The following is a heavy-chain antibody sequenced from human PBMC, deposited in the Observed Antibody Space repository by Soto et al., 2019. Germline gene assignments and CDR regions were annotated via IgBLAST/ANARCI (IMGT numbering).Heavy chain of an antibody. CDR2: INGGNGNT. J-gene: IGHJ5*02. CDR1: GYTFTSYA. V-gene: IGHV1-3*01. D-gene: IGHD2-15*01. Sequence: QVQLVQSGAAVKKPGASVKVSCNASGYTFTSYAMHWVRQALGQRLEWMGWINGGNGNTKYSQKFHGRVTITRDTAASTAYMKLSSLRSKHTAVYYCARVDCSGGSCPGWFDPWGQGTLVTVSS. CDR3: ARVDCSGGSCPGWFDP.